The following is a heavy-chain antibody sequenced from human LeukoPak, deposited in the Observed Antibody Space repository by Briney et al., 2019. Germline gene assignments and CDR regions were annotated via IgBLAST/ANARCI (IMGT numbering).Heavy chain of an antibody. CDR1: GGSISSYY. Sequence: SETLSLTCTVSGGSISSYYWSWIRQPPGKGLEWIGYIYYSGSTNYNPSLKSRVTISVDTSKNQFSLKLSSVTAADTAVYYCARAYDFWSGYSGFDPWGQGTLVTVSS. V-gene: IGHV4-59*01. J-gene: IGHJ5*02. CDR2: IYYSGST. CDR3: ARAYDFWSGYSGFDP. D-gene: IGHD3-3*01.